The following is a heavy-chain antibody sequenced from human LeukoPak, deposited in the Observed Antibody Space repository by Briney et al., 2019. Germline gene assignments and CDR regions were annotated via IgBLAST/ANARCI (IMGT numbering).Heavy chain of an antibody. CDR1: GGSISSSSYY. V-gene: IGHV4-39*01. CDR3: AANSGSLGFYYYYYMDV. D-gene: IGHD1-26*01. Sequence: SETLSLTCTVSGGSISSSSYYWGWIRQPPGKGLEWIGSSYYSGSTYYNPSLKSRVTISVDTSKNQFSLKLSSVTAADTAVYYCAANSGSLGFYYYYYMDVWGKGTTVTISS. J-gene: IGHJ6*03. CDR2: SYYSGST.